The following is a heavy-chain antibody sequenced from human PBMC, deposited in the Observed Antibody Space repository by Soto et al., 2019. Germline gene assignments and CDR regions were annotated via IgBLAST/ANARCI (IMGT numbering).Heavy chain of an antibody. J-gene: IGHJ4*02. CDR2: ISGSGGST. D-gene: IGHD3-3*01. CDR3: AKQALSVLRFLEWLSFDY. Sequence: GGSLILSCAASGFTFSSYAMSWVRQAPGKGLEWVSAISGSGGSTYYADSVKGRFTISRDNSKNTLYLQMNSLRAEDTAVYYCAKQALSVLRFLEWLSFDYWGQGTLVTVSS. V-gene: IGHV3-23*01. CDR1: GFTFSSYA.